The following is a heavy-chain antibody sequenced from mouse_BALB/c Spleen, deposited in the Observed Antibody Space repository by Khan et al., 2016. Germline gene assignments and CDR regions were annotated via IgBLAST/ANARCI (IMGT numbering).Heavy chain of an antibody. CDR2: IYLGSGNT. CDR3: SSYYGSYAMDY. CDR1: GYTFTDYY. Sequence: QIQLVQSGAELARPGASVKLSCKASGYTFTDYYINWVKQRTGQGLEWIGEIYLGSGNTYYNEKFKGKATLTADKSSSPAYIQLSSLTSEDSAVYICSSYYGSYAMDYWGQGTSVTVSS. V-gene: IGHV1-77*01. D-gene: IGHD2-1*01. J-gene: IGHJ4*01.